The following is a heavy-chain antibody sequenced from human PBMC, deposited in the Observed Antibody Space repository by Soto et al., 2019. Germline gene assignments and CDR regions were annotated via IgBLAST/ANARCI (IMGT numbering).Heavy chain of an antibody. Sequence: ASVKVSCKVSGYTLTELSIHWVRQAPGKGLEWMGWMNPNSGNTGYAQKFQGRVTMTRNTSISTAYMELSSLRSEDTAVYYCGLAPDPWGQGTLVTVSS. J-gene: IGHJ5*02. CDR1: GYTLTELS. CDR2: MNPNSGNT. V-gene: IGHV1-8*01. CDR3: GLAPDP.